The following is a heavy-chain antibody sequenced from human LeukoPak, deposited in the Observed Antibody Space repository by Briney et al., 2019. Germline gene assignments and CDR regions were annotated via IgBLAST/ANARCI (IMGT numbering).Heavy chain of an antibody. CDR3: AGVFTYDAFDI. D-gene: IGHD2/OR15-2a*01. CDR1: GFTFSSYG. J-gene: IGHJ3*02. Sequence: GGSLRLSCAASGFTFSSYGMHWVRQAPGKGLEWVAVIWYDGSNKYYADSVKGRFTISRDNSKYTLYLQMNSLRAEDTAVYYCAGVFTYDAFDIWGQGTMVTVSS. CDR2: IWYDGSNK. V-gene: IGHV3-33*01.